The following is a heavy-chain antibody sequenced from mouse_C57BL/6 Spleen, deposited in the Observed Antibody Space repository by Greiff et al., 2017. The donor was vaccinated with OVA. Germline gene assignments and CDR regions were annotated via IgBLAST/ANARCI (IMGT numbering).Heavy chain of an antibody. CDR3: AREGSGYKFAY. D-gene: IGHD3-2*02. CDR1: GYTFTSYW. J-gene: IGHJ3*01. Sequence: QVQLQQPGAELVRPGSSVKLSCKASGYTFTSYWMDWVKQRPGQGLAWIGNIYPSDSETHYNQKFKDKATLTVDKSSSTAYMQLSSLTSEDSAVYYCAREGSGYKFAYWGQGTLVTVSA. CDR2: IYPSDSET. V-gene: IGHV1-61*01.